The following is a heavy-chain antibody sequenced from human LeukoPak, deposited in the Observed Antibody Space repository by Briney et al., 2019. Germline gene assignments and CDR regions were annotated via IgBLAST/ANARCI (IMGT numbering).Heavy chain of an antibody. CDR2: ISWNSGSI. CDR3: AKDRIAAGN. CDR1: GFTFDDYV. Sequence: GRSLRLSCAASGFTFDDYVMHWVRQAPGKGLEWVSGISWNSGSIGYADSVKGRFTISRDNAKNSLYLQMNSLRAEDTALYYCAKDRIAAGNWGQGTLVTVSS. D-gene: IGHD6-13*01. V-gene: IGHV3-9*01. J-gene: IGHJ4*02.